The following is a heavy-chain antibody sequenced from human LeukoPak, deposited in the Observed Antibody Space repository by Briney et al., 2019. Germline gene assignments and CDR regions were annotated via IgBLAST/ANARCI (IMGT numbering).Heavy chain of an antibody. CDR3: AKGGYCDDDCSGGVFDY. CDR2: ISGRGTTP. CDR1: GFTFGSYA. Sequence: GGSLRLSCAASGFTFGSYAMSWVRQAPGMGLEWVSAISGRGTTPYYADSVKGRFTISRDNPKNTLYLQMNSLRADDTAIYYCAKGGYCDDDCSGGVFDYWGQGTLVTVSS. J-gene: IGHJ4*02. D-gene: IGHD2-21*02. V-gene: IGHV3-23*01.